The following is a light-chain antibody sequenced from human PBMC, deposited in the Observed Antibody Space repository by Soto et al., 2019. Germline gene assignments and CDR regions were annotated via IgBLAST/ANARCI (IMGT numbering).Light chain of an antibody. J-gene: IGKJ3*01. CDR3: QQYSSVPV. Sequence: DIQMTQSPTSLSASVGDRVTITCRASQGIRNFVAWYQQKPGKAPKLLIYAASTLQSGVPSRFSGSGSGTVFTLTINILQPEDVATYSCQQYSSVPVFGPGTKVEIK. V-gene: IGKV1-27*01. CDR2: AAS. CDR1: QGIRNF.